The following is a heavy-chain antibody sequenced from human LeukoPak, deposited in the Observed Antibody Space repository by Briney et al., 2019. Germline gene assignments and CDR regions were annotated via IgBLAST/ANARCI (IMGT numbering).Heavy chain of an antibody. CDR3: VKGYSSGWTREYYGMDV. CDR1: GFTFITYA. J-gene: IGHJ6*02. CDR2: ISAGGAGT. D-gene: IGHD6-19*01. Sequence: PGGSLRLSCAASGFTFITYAMTRVRQAPGKGLDWVSTISAGGAGTYYADSVKGRFTISRDNSKNTLYLQMNSLRAEDTALYYCVKGYSSGWTREYYGMDVWGQGTTVTVSS. V-gene: IGHV3-23*01.